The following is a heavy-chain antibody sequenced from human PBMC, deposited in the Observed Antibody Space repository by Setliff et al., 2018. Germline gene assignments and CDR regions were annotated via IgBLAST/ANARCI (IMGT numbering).Heavy chain of an antibody. V-gene: IGHV4-39*01. CDR2: IPYSGTP. J-gene: IGHJ4*01. CDR1: ADSFTSSSYY. D-gene: IGHD2-15*01. CDR3: VRPGGTTVVARHFDY. Sequence: SETLSLTCTVSADSFTSSSYYWGWNRQAPGSGLEWIGSIPYSGTPYYNASVESRVTISIDTSRNQFSLELRSVTVADTATYYCVRPGGTTVVARHFDYWGSGILVTVSS.